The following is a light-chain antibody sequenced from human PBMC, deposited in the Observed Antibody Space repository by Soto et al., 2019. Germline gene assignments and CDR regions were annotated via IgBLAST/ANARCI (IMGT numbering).Light chain of an antibody. Sequence: IQLTQSPSSLSASVGDRVTITCRTSQSISAYLNWYRQKPGQAPELLIYATSNLHSGVPSRFSGNGSVTEFTLTINSLQPEDLATYYCQQSHSSEYSFGQGTRLEIK. J-gene: IGKJ2*01. CDR3: QQSHSSEYS. CDR2: ATS. CDR1: QSISAY. V-gene: IGKV1-39*01.